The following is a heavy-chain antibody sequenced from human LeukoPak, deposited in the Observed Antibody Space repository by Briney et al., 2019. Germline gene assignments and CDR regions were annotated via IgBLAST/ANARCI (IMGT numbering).Heavy chain of an antibody. J-gene: IGHJ5*02. CDR1: GGPISSHY. CDR3: ARDQPHFDP. V-gene: IGHV4-59*11. CDR2: IPYTGST. Sequence: SETLSLTCTVSGGPISSHYWSWIRQAPGKGLEWVGYIPYTGSTEYNPSLKSRVTISRDTSKNQFSLKLTSVTAADTAVYYCARDQPHFDPWGQGTLVTVSS.